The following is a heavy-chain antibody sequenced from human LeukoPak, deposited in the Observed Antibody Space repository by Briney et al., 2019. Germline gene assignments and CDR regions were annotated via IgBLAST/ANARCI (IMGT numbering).Heavy chain of an antibody. CDR3: AKVEELSGLAVAGQGVFDY. Sequence: GGSLRLSCAASGFTFSSYGMHWVRHAPGKGLEWVAVISYDGSNKYYADSVKGRFTISRDNSKNTLYLQMNSLRAEDTAVYYCAKVEELSGLAVAGQGVFDYWGQGTLVTVCS. D-gene: IGHD6-19*01. CDR2: ISYDGSNK. CDR1: GFTFSSYG. J-gene: IGHJ4*02. V-gene: IGHV3-30*18.